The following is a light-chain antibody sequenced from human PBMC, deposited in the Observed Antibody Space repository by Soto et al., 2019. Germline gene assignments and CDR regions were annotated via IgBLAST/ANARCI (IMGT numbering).Light chain of an antibody. CDR2: SNN. V-gene: IGLV1-44*01. J-gene: IGLJ3*02. CDR1: SSNIGSNT. CDR3: AAWDDSLNGPL. Sequence: QSVLTQPPSASGTPGQRVTISCSGSSSNIGSNTVNWYQQLPGTAPTLLIYSNNQRPSGVPDRFSGSKSGTSASLAVNGLQSEDEADYYCAAWDDSLNGPLFGGGTKLTGL.